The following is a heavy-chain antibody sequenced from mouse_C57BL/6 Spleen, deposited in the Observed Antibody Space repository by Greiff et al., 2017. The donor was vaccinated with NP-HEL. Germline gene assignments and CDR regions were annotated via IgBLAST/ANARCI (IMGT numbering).Heavy chain of an antibody. CDR3: ATSNYRYFDV. V-gene: IGHV1-59*01. J-gene: IGHJ1*03. Sequence: QVQLKQSGAELVRPGTSVKLSCKASGYTFTSYWMHWVKQRPGQGLEWIGVIDPSDSYTNYNQKFKGKATLTVDTSSSTAYMQLSSLTSEDSAVYYCATSNYRYFDVWGTGTTLTVSS. CDR2: IDPSDSYT. CDR1: GYTFTSYW. D-gene: IGHD2-5*01.